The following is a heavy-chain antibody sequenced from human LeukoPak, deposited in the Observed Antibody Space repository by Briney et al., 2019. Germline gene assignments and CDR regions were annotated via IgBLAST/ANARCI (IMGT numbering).Heavy chain of an antibody. D-gene: IGHD2-8*01. J-gene: IGHJ6*03. CDR2: ISDSPGIT. CDR1: GFTFSSYA. Sequence: GGSLRLSCVASGFTFSSYAMNWVRRAPGKGLEWLSLISDSPGITYYTDSVKGRFTISRSNSNNTVYLQMNNLRAEDTAVYYCARRARVRMVYFYYFMDIWGKGTMVTVSS. CDR3: ARRARVRMVYFYYFMDI. V-gene: IGHV3-23*01.